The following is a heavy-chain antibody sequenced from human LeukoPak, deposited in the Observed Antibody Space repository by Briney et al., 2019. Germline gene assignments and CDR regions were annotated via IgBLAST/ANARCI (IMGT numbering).Heavy chain of an antibody. D-gene: IGHD1-26*01. CDR2: IWYDGSNK. CDR3: AREENNGSYLPFYYGMDV. CDR1: GFTFSSYG. Sequence: GGSLRLSCAASGFTFSSYGMHWVRQAPGKGLEWVAVIWYDGSNKYHADSVKGRFTISRDNSKNTLYLQMNSLRAEDTAVYYCAREENNGSYLPFYYGMDVWGQGTTVTVSS. V-gene: IGHV3-33*01. J-gene: IGHJ6*02.